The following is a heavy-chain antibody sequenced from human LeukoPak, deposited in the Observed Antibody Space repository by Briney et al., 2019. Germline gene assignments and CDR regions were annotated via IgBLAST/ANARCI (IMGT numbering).Heavy chain of an antibody. D-gene: IGHD6-19*01. CDR1: GFTFSSYW. Sequence: GGSLRLSCAASGFTFSSYWMSWVRQAPGKGLEWVANIKEDGSEKYYVDSVRGRFTISRDNAQNSLYLQMNSLRAEDTAVYYCARDGRQWLVTRSFDYWGQGSLVTVSS. V-gene: IGHV3-7*01. CDR3: ARDGRQWLVTRSFDY. CDR2: IKEDGSEK. J-gene: IGHJ4*02.